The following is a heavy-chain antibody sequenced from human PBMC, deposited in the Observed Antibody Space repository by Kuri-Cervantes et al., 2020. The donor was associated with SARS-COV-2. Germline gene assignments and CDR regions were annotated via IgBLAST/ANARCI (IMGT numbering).Heavy chain of an antibody. J-gene: IGHJ4*02. D-gene: IGHD2-15*01. Sequence: GGSLRLSCAASGFSFSNYGMHWVRQAPGKGLEWVASISYEGSNKHYADSVKDRFTISRDYSRDTLYLQMNSLRAEDTAVYYCAKSSGIFRIYATRAAFDHWGQGTLVTVSS. CDR2: ISYEGSNK. CDR3: AKSSGIFRIYATRAAFDH. CDR1: GFSFSNYG. V-gene: IGHV3-30*18.